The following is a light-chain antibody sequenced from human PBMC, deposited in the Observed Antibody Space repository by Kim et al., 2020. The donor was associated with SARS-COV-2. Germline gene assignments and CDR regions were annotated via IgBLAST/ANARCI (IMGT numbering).Light chain of an antibody. Sequence: GQRVTTSCTGSSSNIGAGYGVHWYQQLPGTAPKLLIYGNSNRPSGVPDRFSGSKSGTSASLAITGLQAEDEADYYCQSYDSSLSVVFGGGTQLTVL. CDR1: SSNIGAGYG. CDR2: GNS. CDR3: QSYDSSLSVV. J-gene: IGLJ2*01. V-gene: IGLV1-40*01.